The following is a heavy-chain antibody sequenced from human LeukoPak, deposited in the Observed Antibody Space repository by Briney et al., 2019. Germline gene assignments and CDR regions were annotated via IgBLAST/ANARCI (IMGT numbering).Heavy chain of an antibody. Sequence: PSETLSLTFTVSAGSISSGGYYWSWLRQHPGKGLEWIGYIYYSGSTHYNPSLKSRVTISVDTSKNQFSLKLSSVTAADTAVYYCARDAPPAYCSSTSCYLGGAFDIWGQGTMVTVSS. D-gene: IGHD2-2*01. CDR1: AGSISSGGYY. V-gene: IGHV4-31*03. CDR2: IYYSGST. J-gene: IGHJ3*02. CDR3: ARDAPPAYCSSTSCYLGGAFDI.